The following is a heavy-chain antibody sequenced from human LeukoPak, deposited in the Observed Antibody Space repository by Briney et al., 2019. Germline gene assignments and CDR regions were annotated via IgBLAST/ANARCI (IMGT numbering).Heavy chain of an antibody. D-gene: IGHD2-21*02. CDR2: IYPGDSDT. V-gene: IGHV5-51*01. J-gene: IGHJ6*03. CDR3: ARRSGDYSYYYYMDV. Sequence: LGESLKISCKGSGYRFTSYWIGWVRQKPGKGLEWMGIIYPGDSDTRYSPSFRGQVTISADKSISTAYLQWSSLKASDTAMYYCARRSGDYSYYYYMDVWGKGTTVTISS. CDR1: GYRFTSYW.